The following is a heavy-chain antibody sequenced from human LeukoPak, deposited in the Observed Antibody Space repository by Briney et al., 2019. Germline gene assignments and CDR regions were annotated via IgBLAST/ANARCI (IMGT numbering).Heavy chain of an antibody. CDR2: IYYSGST. CDR3: ARKIRVVTAYNWFDP. Sequence: SETLSLTCTVSGGSISSYYWSWIRQPPGKGLEWIGYIYYSGSTNYNPSLKSRVTISVDTSKNQFSLKLSSVTAADTAVYYCARKIRVVTAYNWFDPWGQGTLVTVSS. D-gene: IGHD2-21*02. CDR1: GGSISSYY. V-gene: IGHV4-59*08. J-gene: IGHJ5*02.